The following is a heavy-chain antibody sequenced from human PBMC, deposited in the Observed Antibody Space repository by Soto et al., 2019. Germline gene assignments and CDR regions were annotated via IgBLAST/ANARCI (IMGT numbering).Heavy chain of an antibody. CDR1: GGTFSSYA. CDR3: ARITIFGVVPPYYYYGMDV. D-gene: IGHD3-3*01. CDR2: IIPIFGTA. V-gene: IGHV1-69*13. J-gene: IGHJ6*02. Sequence: VASVKVSCKASGGTFSSYAISWVRQAPGQGLEWMGGIIPIFGTANYAQKFQGRVTITADESTSTAYMELSSLRSEDTAVYYCARITIFGVVPPYYYYGMDVWGQGTTVTVSS.